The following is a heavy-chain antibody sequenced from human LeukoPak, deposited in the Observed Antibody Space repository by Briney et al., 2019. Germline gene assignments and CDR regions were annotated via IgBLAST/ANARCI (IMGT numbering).Heavy chain of an antibody. V-gene: IGHV1-8*01. CDR1: GYTFTSYD. CDR3: ARFYCSSTSCYTFSGSWFDP. D-gene: IGHD2-2*02. J-gene: IGHJ5*02. CDR2: MNPNSGST. Sequence: ASVKVSCKASGYTFTSYDINWVRQATGQGLEWTGWMNPNSGSTGYAQKFQGRVTMTRNTSISTAYMELSSLRSEDTAVYYCARFYCSSTSCYTFSGSWFDPWGQGTLVTVSS.